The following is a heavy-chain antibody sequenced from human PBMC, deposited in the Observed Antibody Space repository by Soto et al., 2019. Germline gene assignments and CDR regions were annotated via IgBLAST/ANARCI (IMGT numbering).Heavy chain of an antibody. CDR1: GYTFTSYA. CDR3: ARTIRGVAFDI. CDR2: INAGNGNT. J-gene: IGHJ3*02. D-gene: IGHD3-10*01. V-gene: IGHV1-3*01. Sequence: QVQLVQSGAEVKKPGASVKVSCKASGYTFTSYAMHWVRQAPGQRLEWMGWINAGNGNTKYSQKFQGRVTITRDISASIAYMELSSLRSEDTAVYYCARTIRGVAFDIWGQGTMVTVSS.